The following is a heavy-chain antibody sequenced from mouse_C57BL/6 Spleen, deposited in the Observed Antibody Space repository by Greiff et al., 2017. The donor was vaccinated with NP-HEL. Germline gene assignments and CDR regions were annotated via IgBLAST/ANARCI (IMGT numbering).Heavy chain of an antibody. CDR1: GYAFSSSW. CDR2: IYPGDGDT. V-gene: IGHV1-82*01. CDR3: ARFGTGFAY. D-gene: IGHD3-1*01. Sequence: QVQLKQSGPELVKPGASVKISCKASGYAFSSSWMNWVKQRPGKGLEWIGRIYPGDGDTNYNGKFKGKATLTADKSSSTAYMQLSSLTSEDSAVYFCARFGTGFAYWGQGTLVTVSA. J-gene: IGHJ3*01.